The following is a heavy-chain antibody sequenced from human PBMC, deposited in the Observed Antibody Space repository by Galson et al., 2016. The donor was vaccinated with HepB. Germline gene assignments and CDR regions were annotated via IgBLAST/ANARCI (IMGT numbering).Heavy chain of an antibody. V-gene: IGHV4-31*03. J-gene: IGHJ5*02. CDR2: IHNSGST. CDR1: GGSISSADYH. CDR3: ARGLNIIGP. D-gene: IGHD2/OR15-2a*01. Sequence: TLSLTCTVSGGSISSADYHWSWPRQHPGKGLEWIGYIHNSGSTYYNPSARSRVIISLDTSKNQFSLNLSSVTAADTAVYFCARGLNIIGPWGQGTLVTVSS.